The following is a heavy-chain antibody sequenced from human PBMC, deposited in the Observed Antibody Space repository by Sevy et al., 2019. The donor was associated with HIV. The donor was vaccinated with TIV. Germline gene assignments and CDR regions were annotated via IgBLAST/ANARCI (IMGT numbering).Heavy chain of an antibody. D-gene: IGHD3-16*01. CDR2: MNEDGSVT. V-gene: IGHV3-74*01. J-gene: IGHJ4*02. Sequence: GGSLRLSCAGSGGSITSYWRHWVRQAPGKGLVWVARMNEDGSVTNHADSVRGRFTISRDIAKNTLYLQMNSLSVDDTDVYYCVKAFGGPTDYWGQGNVVTVSS. CDR3: VKAFGGPTDY. CDR1: GGSITSYW.